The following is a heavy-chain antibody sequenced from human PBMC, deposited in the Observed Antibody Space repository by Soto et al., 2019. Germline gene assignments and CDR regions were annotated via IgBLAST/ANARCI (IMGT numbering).Heavy chain of an antibody. Sequence: EVQLVESGGGLVQPGGSLRLSCAASGFTFSSYSMNWVRQAPGKGLEWVSYISSSSSTIYYADSAKGRFTISRDNAKNSLYLQMNSLRAEDTAVYYCARSRPNWNYYNWFDPWGQGTLVTVSS. CDR2: ISSSSSTI. CDR3: ARSRPNWNYYNWFDP. V-gene: IGHV3-48*01. J-gene: IGHJ5*02. CDR1: GFTFSSYS. D-gene: IGHD1-7*01.